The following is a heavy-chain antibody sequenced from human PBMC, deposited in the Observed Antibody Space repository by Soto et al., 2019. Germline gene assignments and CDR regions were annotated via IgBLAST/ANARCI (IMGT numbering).Heavy chain of an antibody. J-gene: IGHJ5*02. D-gene: IGHD2-8*01. CDR1: GFSLSTSGVG. V-gene: IGHV2-5*02. CDR2: IYWDDDK. CDR3: AHRRLSLGRKSYCTNGVCYKVEMEDWFDP. Sequence: SGPTLVNPTQTLTLTCTFSGFSLSTSGVGVGWIRQPPGKALEWLALIYWDDDKRYSPSLKSRLTITKDTSKNQVVLTMTNMDPVDTATYYCAHRRLSLGRKSYCTNGVCYKVEMEDWFDPWGQGTLVTVSS.